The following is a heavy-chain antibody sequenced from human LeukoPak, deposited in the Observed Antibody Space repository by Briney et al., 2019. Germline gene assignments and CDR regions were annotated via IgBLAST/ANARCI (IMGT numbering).Heavy chain of an antibody. V-gene: IGHV1-24*01. CDR2: FDPEDGET. J-gene: IGHJ5*02. CDR3: ATARGRYSSSWYAGGWFDP. CDR1: GYTLTELS. Sequence: ASVKVSCKVSGYTLTELSMHWVRQAPGKGLEWMGGFDPEDGETIYAQKFQGRVTMTEDTSTDTAYMELSSLRSEDTAVYYCATARGRYSSSWYAGGWFDPWGQGTPVTVSS. D-gene: IGHD6-13*01.